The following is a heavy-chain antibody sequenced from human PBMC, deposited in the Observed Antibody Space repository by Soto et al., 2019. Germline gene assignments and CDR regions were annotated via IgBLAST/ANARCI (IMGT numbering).Heavy chain of an antibody. CDR3: ARDLKGGYNYGPHDAFDI. D-gene: IGHD5-18*01. CDR1: GFTFSSYA. V-gene: IGHV3-30-3*01. J-gene: IGHJ3*02. CDR2: ISYDGSNK. Sequence: QPGGSLRLSCAASGFTFSSYAMHWVRQAPGKGLEWVAVISYDGSNKYYADSVKGRFTLSRDNSKNTLYVQMNSLRAEDTAVYYCARDLKGGYNYGPHDAFDIWGQGTMVTVSS.